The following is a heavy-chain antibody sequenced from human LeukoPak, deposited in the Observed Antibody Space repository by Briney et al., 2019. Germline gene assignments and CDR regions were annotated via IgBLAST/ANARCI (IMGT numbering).Heavy chain of an antibody. CDR3: AKNYRNWEEDTFDI. J-gene: IGHJ3*02. CDR1: GFTFSSYA. Sequence: PGGSLRLSCAASGFTFSSYAMHWVRQAPGKGLEWVAVISYDGSNKYYADSVKGRFTISRDNSKNTLYLQMNSLRAEDTAVYYCAKNYRNWEEDTFDIWGLGTMVTISS. CDR2: ISYDGSNK. D-gene: IGHD1-26*01. V-gene: IGHV3-30-3*02.